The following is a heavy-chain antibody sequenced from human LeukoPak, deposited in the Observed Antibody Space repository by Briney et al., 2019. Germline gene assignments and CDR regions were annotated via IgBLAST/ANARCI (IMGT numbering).Heavy chain of an antibody. CDR1: GGSISSGGYY. D-gene: IGHD6-13*01. CDR3: ARSPGIALVFDY. CDR2: IYHSGST. Sequence: SETLSLTCTVSGGSISSGGYYWSWIRQPPGKGLGWIGYIYHSGSTYYNPSLKSRVTISVDRSKNQFSLRLSSVTAADTAVYYCARSPGIALVFDYGGQGTLATVSS. J-gene: IGHJ4*02. V-gene: IGHV4-30-2*01.